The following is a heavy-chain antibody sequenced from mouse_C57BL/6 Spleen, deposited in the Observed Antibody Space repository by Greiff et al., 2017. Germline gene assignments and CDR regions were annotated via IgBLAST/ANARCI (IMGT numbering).Heavy chain of an antibody. CDR3: ARVGARYFDV. CDR2: ISDGGSYT. Sequence: EVMLVESGGGLVKPGGSLKLSCAASGFTFSSYAMSWVRQTPEKRLECVATISDGGSYTYYPDNVKGRFTISRDNAKNNLYLQMSHLKSEDKGMYYCARVGARYFDVWGTGTTVTVSS. V-gene: IGHV5-4*03. J-gene: IGHJ1*03. CDR1: GFTFSSYA.